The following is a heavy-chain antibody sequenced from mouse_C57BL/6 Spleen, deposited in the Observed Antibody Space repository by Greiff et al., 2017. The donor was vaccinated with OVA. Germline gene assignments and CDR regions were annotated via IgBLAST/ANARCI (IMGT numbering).Heavy chain of an antibody. Sequence: QVQLMESGAELVKPGASVKLSCTASGFTFTSYWMHWVKQRPGQGLEWIGYINPSSGYTKYNQTVKDKATLTADTSTITAYMQLSSLTYEDSAVYCCARGNPYYFDYWGQGTTLTVSS. CDR1: GFTFTSYW. D-gene: IGHD2-1*01. CDR2: INPSSGYT. J-gene: IGHJ2*01. CDR3: ARGNPYYFDY. V-gene: IGHV1-7*01.